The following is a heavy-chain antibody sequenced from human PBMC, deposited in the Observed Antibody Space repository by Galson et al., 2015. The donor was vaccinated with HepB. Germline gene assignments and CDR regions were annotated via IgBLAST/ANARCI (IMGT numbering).Heavy chain of an antibody. CDR2: IFISGIT. J-gene: IGHJ2*01. Sequence: TLSLTCTVSGGSISSSSYYWTWIRQPAGKGLEWIGRIFISGITDYEPSLESRVTISLDTSKNQFSLKLNSVTAADTAVYYCARAVVAVAGTQWYFDLWGRGTLVTVSS. D-gene: IGHD6-19*01. CDR3: ARAVVAVAGTQWYFDL. CDR1: GGSISSSSYY. V-gene: IGHV4-61*02.